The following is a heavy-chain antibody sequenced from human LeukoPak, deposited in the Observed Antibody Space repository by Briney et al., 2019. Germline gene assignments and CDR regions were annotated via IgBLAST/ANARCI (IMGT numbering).Heavy chain of an antibody. CDR3: AREVIAGQLNWFDP. V-gene: IGHV4-39*02. Sequence: EPSETLSLTCTVSGGSISSNTYSWGWVRQPPGMGLEWLGTISYSGRTFYNPSLKSRVTISVDTSKNQFSLDLSSVTAADTAVYYCAREVIAGQLNWFDPWGQGTLVTVSS. CDR1: GGSISSNTYS. J-gene: IGHJ5*02. D-gene: IGHD2/OR15-2a*01. CDR2: ISYSGRT.